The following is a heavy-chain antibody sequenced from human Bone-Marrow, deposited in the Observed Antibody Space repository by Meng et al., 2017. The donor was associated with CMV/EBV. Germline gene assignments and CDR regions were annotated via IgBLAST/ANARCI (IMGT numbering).Heavy chain of an antibody. CDR1: GFSLSTSGVG. CDR2: IYWNDDK. V-gene: IGHV2-5*01. Sequence: SGPTLVKPTQTLTLTCTFSGFSLSTSGVGVGWIRQPPGKALEWLALIYWNDDKRYSPSLKSRLTITKDTSKNQVVLTMTNMDPVDTTTYYCAHRPQPRYSSSWQTGGGFDYWGQGTLVTVSS. CDR3: AHRPQPRYSSSWQTGGGFDY. J-gene: IGHJ4*02. D-gene: IGHD6-13*01.